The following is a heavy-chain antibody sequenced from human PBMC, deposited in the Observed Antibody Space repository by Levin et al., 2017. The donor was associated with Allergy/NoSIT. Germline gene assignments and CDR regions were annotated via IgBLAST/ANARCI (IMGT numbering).Heavy chain of an antibody. CDR3: ARDIYGSGTYSQYFFDY. CDR1: GFTFSSYA. V-gene: IGHV3-30-3*01. Sequence: GGSLRLSCAASGFTFSSYALHWVRQAPGKGLEWVSVISYDGFNKHYGDSVKGRFTISRDNSKNTLYLQMNSLRAEDTAVYYCARDIYGSGTYSQYFFDYWAQGTLVTVSS. D-gene: IGHD3-10*01. CDR2: ISYDGFNK. J-gene: IGHJ4*02.